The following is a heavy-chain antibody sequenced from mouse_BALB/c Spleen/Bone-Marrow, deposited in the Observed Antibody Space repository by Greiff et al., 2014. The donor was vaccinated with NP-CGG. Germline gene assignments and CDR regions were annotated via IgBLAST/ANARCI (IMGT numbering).Heavy chain of an antibody. D-gene: IGHD2-10*01. CDR2: ISSGGSYT. CDR3: ARGGGAYYGNYWFAY. CDR1: GFTSSSYG. J-gene: IGHJ3*01. Sequence: EVMLVESGGDLVKPGGSLRLSCAASGFTSSSYGMSWVRQTPDKRLEWVATISSGGSYTYYPDSVKGRFTISRDNAKNTLYLQMSSLKSEDTAMYYCARGGGAYYGNYWFAYWGQGTLVTVSA. V-gene: IGHV5-6*01.